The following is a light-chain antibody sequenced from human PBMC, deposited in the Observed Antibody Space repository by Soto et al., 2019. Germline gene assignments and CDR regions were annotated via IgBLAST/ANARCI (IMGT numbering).Light chain of an antibody. J-gene: IGKJ1*01. Sequence: EIVWTQSPGTLSLSPGESATLSCKASQSVSSHFLAWYQRKPGQAPRLLIYGASYRSTDIPYRFSGSGSGTDFTLTITRLEPEDVAVYYCQQSGTSPPTFGQGTKVDI. CDR3: QQSGTSPPT. V-gene: IGKV3-20*01. CDR1: QSVSSHF. CDR2: GAS.